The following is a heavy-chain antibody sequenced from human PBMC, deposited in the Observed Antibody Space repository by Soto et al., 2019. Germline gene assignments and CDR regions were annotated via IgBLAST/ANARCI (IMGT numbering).Heavy chain of an antibody. Sequence: GGSLRLSCGASGFNFSGSSMNWVRQAPGKGLEWVSSINSAGSYIYYANSVRGRFTISRDNSKNSLSLQMNNLRAEDAALYYCAKGGNLVGAALDFDYWGQGTLVTAPQ. V-gene: IGHV3-21*01. CDR3: AKGGNLVGAALDFDY. J-gene: IGHJ4*02. CDR2: INSAGSYI. CDR1: GFNFSGSS. D-gene: IGHD1-26*01.